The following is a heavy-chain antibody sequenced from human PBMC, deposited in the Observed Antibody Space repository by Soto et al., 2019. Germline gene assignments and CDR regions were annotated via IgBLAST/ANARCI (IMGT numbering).Heavy chain of an antibody. J-gene: IGHJ6*02. Sequence: SVKVSCKASGGTFSSYAISWVRQAPGQGLEWMGGIIPIFGTANYAQKFQGRVTITADESTSTDYMELSSLRSEDTAVYYCARILRITIFGVVIPRYGMDVWGQGTPVTVSS. CDR1: GGTFSSYA. CDR2: IIPIFGTA. V-gene: IGHV1-69*13. CDR3: ARILRITIFGVVIPRYGMDV. D-gene: IGHD3-3*01.